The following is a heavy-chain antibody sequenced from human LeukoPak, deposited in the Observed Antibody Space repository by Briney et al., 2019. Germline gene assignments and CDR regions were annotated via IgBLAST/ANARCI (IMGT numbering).Heavy chain of an antibody. D-gene: IGHD3-3*01. CDR3: ARDNPYDFWSGYYSVPPDYYYYYMDV. CDR1: GYTFTSYY. CDR2: INPSGGST. J-gene: IGHJ6*03. V-gene: IGHV1-46*01. Sequence: ASVKVSCKASGYTFTSYYMHWVRQAPGQGLEWMGIINPSGGSTSYAQKFQGRVIMTRDTSTSTVYMELSSLRSEDTAVYYCARDNPYDFWSGYYSVPPDYYYYYMDVWGKGTTVTVSS.